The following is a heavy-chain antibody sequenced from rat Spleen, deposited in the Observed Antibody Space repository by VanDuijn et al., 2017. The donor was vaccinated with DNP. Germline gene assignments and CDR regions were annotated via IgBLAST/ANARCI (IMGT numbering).Heavy chain of an antibody. Sequence: EVQLVESGGDLVQPGRSLRLSCAASGFTFSNHDMAWVRQAPTKGLEWVASISTSGANTFYRDSVKGRFTVSRDNAESTLYLQMNSLKSEDTATYYCARQENWERDWFAYWGQGTLVTVSS. CDR3: ARQENWERDWFAY. D-gene: IGHD5-1*01. V-gene: IGHV5-25*01. J-gene: IGHJ3*01. CDR1: GFTFSNHD. CDR2: ISTSGANT.